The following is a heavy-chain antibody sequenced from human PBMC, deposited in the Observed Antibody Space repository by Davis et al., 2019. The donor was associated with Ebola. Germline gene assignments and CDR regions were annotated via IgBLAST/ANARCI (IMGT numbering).Heavy chain of an antibody. J-gene: IGHJ5*02. Sequence: GESLKISCAASGFTFSSYWMSWVRQAPGKGLEWVSYISSSSSTIYYADSVKGRFTISRDNAKNSLYLQMNSLRDEDTAVYYCARDRALRFPAWFDPWGQGTLVTVSS. CDR2: ISSSSSTI. D-gene: IGHD3-3*01. V-gene: IGHV3-48*02. CDR1: GFTFSSYW. CDR3: ARDRALRFPAWFDP.